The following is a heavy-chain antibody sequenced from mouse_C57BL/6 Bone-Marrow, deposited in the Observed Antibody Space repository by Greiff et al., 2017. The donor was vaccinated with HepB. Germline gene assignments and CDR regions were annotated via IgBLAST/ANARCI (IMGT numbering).Heavy chain of an antibody. CDR1: GFNIKDYY. D-gene: IGHD2-5*01. Sequence: VQLQQSGAELVKPGASVKLSCTASGFNIKDYYMHWVKQRTEQGLEWIGRIDPEDGETKYAPKFQGKATIPADTSSNTAYLQLSSLTSEDTAVYYCASLYSNYVAYWGQGTLVTVSA. V-gene: IGHV14-2*01. J-gene: IGHJ3*01. CDR2: IDPEDGET. CDR3: ASLYSNYVAY.